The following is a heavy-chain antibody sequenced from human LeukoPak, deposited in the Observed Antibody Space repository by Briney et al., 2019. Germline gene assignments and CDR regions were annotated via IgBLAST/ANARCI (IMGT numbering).Heavy chain of an antibody. CDR3: VLHPYLGYCSGGSCYS. CDR2: INPNSGGT. Sequence: ASVKVSCKASGYTFTGYYMHWVRQAPGQGLEWMAWINPNSGGTNYAQKFQGRVTMTRDTSISTAYMELSRLRSDDTAVYYCVLHPYLGYCSGGSCYSWGQGTLVTVSS. CDR1: GYTFTGYY. D-gene: IGHD2-15*01. V-gene: IGHV1-2*02. J-gene: IGHJ4*02.